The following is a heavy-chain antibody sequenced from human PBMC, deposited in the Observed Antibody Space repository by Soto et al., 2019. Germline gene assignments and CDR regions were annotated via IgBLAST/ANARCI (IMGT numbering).Heavy chain of an antibody. CDR1: GGSISSGGYY. V-gene: IGHV4-31*03. Sequence: PSETLSLTCTVSGGSISSGGYYWSWIRQHPGKGLEWIGYIYSGSTYYNPSLKSRVTISVDTSKNQFSLKLSSVTAADTAVYYCARAAHYSSPFRWFDPWGQGTLVTVSS. CDR2: IYSGST. D-gene: IGHD6-13*01. J-gene: IGHJ5*02. CDR3: ARAAHYSSPFRWFDP.